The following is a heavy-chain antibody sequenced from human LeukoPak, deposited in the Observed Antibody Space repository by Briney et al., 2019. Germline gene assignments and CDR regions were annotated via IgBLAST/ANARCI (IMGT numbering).Heavy chain of an antibody. V-gene: IGHV3-30*18. J-gene: IGHJ4*02. CDR3: AKDESMAAAAYYFGY. CDR1: GFTFNAYG. Sequence: GRSQRLSCAASGFTFNAYGMHWVRQAPGKGLEWVAVVSSDGRDKKSADSVKGRFTISRDNSKNMVYLQMNSLRPEDTAVYYCAKDESMAAAAYYFGYWGQGTLVTVSS. CDR2: VSSDGRDK. D-gene: IGHD6-13*01.